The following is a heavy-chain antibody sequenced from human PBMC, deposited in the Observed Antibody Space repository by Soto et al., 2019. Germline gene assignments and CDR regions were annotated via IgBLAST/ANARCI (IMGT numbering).Heavy chain of an antibody. CDR2: VYFSGNT. V-gene: IGHV4-59*08. J-gene: IGHJ5*02. Sequence: LSLTFTVSGGSLSSYYWAWIRQSPGKGLEWIGYVYFSGNTNYNPSLKSRVTISIDTSKNQFSLRLASVTETDTSFYYCGSVRPSGYVLSWGPGTLVTVSS. CDR3: GSVRPSGYVLS. D-gene: IGHD6-25*01. CDR1: GGSLSSYY.